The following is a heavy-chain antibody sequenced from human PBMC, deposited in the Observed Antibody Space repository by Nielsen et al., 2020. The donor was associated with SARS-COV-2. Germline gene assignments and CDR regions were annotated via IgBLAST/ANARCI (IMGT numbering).Heavy chain of an antibody. CDR3: ANVEVPGDY. CDR2: IWYDGSNK. V-gene: IGHV3-33*08. Sequence: GESLKISCAASGFTFSSYAMSWVRQAPGKGLEWVAVIWYDGSNKYYAASVKGRFTISRDNSKNTLYLQMNSLRAEDTALYYCANVEVPGDYWGQGTLVTVSS. J-gene: IGHJ4*02. D-gene: IGHD2-15*01. CDR1: GFTFSSYA.